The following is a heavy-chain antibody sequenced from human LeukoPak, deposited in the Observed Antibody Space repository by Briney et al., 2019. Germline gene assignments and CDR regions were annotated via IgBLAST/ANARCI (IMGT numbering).Heavy chain of an antibody. Sequence: SETLPLTCTVSGGSISSYYWSWIRQPPGKGLEWSGYIYYSGSTNYNPSLKSRVTISVDTSKNQFSLKLSSVTAADTAVYYCARVGIAPRYYYYYMDVWGKGTTVTVSS. CDR1: GGSISSYY. J-gene: IGHJ6*03. V-gene: IGHV4-59*01. CDR2: IYYSGST. CDR3: ARVGIAPRYYYYYMDV. D-gene: IGHD6-13*01.